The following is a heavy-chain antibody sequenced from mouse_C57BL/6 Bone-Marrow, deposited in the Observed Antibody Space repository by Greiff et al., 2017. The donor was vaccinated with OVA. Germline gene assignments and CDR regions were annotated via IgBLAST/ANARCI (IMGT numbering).Heavy chain of an antibody. D-gene: IGHD3-2*02. CDR2: ISGGGGNT. J-gene: IGHJ2*01. Sequence: EVMLVESGGGLVKPGGSLKLSCAASGFTFSSYTMSWVRQTPEKRLEWVATISGGGGNTYYPDSVKGRFTISSDNAKNTLYLQMSSLRSEDTALYYCARHDSSGYGVWGQGTTLTVSS. V-gene: IGHV5-9*01. CDR1: GFTFSSYT. CDR3: ARHDSSGYGV.